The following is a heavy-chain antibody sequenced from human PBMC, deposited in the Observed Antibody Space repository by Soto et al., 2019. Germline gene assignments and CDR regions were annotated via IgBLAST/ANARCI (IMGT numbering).Heavy chain of an antibody. J-gene: IGHJ4*02. CDR1: GFTFSSYA. D-gene: IGHD1-26*01. CDR2: ISYDGSNK. Sequence: GGSLRLSCAASGFTFSSYAMHWVRQAPGKGLEWVAVISYDGSNKYYADSVKGRFTISRDNSKNTLYLQMNSLRAEDTAVYYCAREVSGSYDYGGQGTLVTVSS. CDR3: AREVSGSYDY. V-gene: IGHV3-30*04.